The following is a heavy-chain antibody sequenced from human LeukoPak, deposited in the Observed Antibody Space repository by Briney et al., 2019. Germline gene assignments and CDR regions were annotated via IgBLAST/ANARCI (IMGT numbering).Heavy chain of an antibody. D-gene: IGHD3-10*01. V-gene: IGHV1-2*02. J-gene: IGHJ3*01. CDR2: INPNSGGT. Sequence: ASVKVSCKASGYTFTDYYIHWVRQAPGQGLEWMGWINPNSGGTHYAQKLQGRVTMTTDTSTSTAYVELRSLRSDDTAVYYCAREGDGRSGEVRAFEVWGQGTTVTVPS. CDR1: GYTFTDYY. CDR3: AREGDGRSGEVRAFEV.